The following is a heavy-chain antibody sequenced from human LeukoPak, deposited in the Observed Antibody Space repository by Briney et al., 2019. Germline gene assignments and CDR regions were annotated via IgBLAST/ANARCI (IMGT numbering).Heavy chain of an antibody. CDR3: AKIAAAGKYYFDY. V-gene: IGHV3-9*01. D-gene: IGHD6-13*01. J-gene: IGHJ4*02. Sequence: GGSLRLSCAASGFTFDDYAMHWVRQAPGKGLEGVSGISWNSGSIGYADSVKGRFTISRDNAKNSLYLQMNSLRAEDTALYYCAKIAAAGKYYFDYWGQGTLVTVSS. CDR2: ISWNSGSI. CDR1: GFTFDDYA.